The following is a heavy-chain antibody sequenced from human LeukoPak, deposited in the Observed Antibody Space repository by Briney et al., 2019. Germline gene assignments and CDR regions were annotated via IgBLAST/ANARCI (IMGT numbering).Heavy chain of an antibody. CDR1: GFTFHDHG. J-gene: IGHJ4*02. D-gene: IGHD6-19*01. CDR3: AREATWGQWYFDL. Sequence: GTSLRLSCAASGFTFHDHGMDWVRQAPGKGLEWVAVIAADGGVKQYADFVKGRFSLSRDNSKNTLFLEMNGLAVEDTAVYYCAREATWGQWYFDLWGQGAPVTVSS. V-gene: IGHV3-30*03. CDR2: IAADGGVK.